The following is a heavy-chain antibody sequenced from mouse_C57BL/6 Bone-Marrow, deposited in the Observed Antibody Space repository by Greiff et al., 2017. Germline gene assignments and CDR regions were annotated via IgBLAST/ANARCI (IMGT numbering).Heavy chain of an antibody. CDR2: IDPNSGGT. CDR1: GYTFTSYW. CDR3: ARPGYYYGSPYAMDY. J-gene: IGHJ4*01. Sequence: QVQLQQPGAELVKPGASVKLSCKASGYTFTSYWMHWVKQRPGRGLEWIGRIDPNSGGTKYNEKLKSKATLTVDKPSSTAYMQLSSLTSDDSAVYYCARPGYYYGSPYAMDYWGQGTSVTVSS. D-gene: IGHD1-1*01. V-gene: IGHV1-72*01.